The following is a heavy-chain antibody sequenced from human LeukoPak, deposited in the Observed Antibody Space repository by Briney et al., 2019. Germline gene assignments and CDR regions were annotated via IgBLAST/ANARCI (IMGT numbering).Heavy chain of an antibody. Sequence: ASVKVSCKASGGTFSSYAISWVRQAPGQGLEWMGGIIPIFGTANYAQKFQGRVTITADESTSTAYMELSSLRSEDTAVYYCARAPPGGLVISPYYYYYGMDVWGQGTTVTVSS. D-gene: IGHD3/OR15-3a*01. V-gene: IGHV1-69*13. CDR3: ARAPPGGLVISPYYYYYGMDV. CDR2: IIPIFGTA. J-gene: IGHJ6*02. CDR1: GGTFSSYA.